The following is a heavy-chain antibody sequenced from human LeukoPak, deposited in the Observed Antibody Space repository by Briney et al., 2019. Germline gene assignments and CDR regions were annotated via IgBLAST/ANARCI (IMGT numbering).Heavy chain of an antibody. V-gene: IGHV3-7*01. CDR1: GFTFSSYW. J-gene: IGHJ5*02. CDR3: ARDIGLRKAAPPGWFDP. D-gene: IGHD6-6*01. Sequence: PGGSLRLSCAASGFTFSSYWMSWVRQAPGKGLEWVASIKQDGSEKYCVDPVKGRSTISRDNANNTLYLQMNSLRADDTAVYYCARDIGLRKAAPPGWFDPWAREPWSPSPQ. CDR2: IKQDGSEK.